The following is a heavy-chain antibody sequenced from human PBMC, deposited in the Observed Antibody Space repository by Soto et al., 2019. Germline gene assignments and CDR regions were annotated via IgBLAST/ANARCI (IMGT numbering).Heavy chain of an antibody. CDR1: GYTFVSYA. Sequence: GASVKVSCKTSGYTFVSYAMHWVRQAPGQRLEWMGWINTDNGNTKYSQKFQGRVTITRDTSASIVYMALSSLTSEDTAVYYCARGYSSSWYYNWFDPWG. CDR3: ARGYSSSWYYNWFDP. D-gene: IGHD6-13*01. CDR2: INTDNGNT. V-gene: IGHV1-3*04. J-gene: IGHJ5*02.